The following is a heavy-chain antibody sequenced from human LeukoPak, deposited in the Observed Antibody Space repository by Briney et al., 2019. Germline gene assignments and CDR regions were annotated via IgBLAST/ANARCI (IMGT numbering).Heavy chain of an antibody. D-gene: IGHD2-21*02. J-gene: IGHJ4*02. CDR3: ATGMVVTAIGGTLTDY. Sequence: ASVKVSCKVSGYTLTELSMHWVRQAPGKGLEWMGGFDPEDGETIYAQKFQGRVTMTEDTSTDTAYMELSSLRSEDTAVYYCATGMVVTAIGGTLTDYWGQGTLVTVSS. CDR1: GYTLTELS. CDR2: FDPEDGET. V-gene: IGHV1-24*01.